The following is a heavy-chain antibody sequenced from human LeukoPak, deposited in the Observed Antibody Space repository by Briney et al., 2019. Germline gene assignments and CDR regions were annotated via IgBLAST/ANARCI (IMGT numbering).Heavy chain of an antibody. J-gene: IGHJ4*02. V-gene: IGHV3-66*01. CDR3: AKSGPGSDY. CDR2: IYSGGST. CDR1: GLTISNNF. Sequence: GGSLRLSCAASGLTISNNFMGWVRQAPGKGLEWVSLIYSGGSTYSADSVKGRFTISRDNSKNTLHLQMNSLRAEDTAVYYCAKSGPGSDYWGRGTLVTVSS.